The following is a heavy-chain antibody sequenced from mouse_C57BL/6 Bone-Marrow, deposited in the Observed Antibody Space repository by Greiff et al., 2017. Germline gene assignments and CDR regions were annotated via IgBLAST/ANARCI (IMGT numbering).Heavy chain of an antibody. CDR3: AREDGYDVFAY. CDR2: IDPSDSYT. Sequence: QVQLQQPGAELVMPGASVKLSCKASGYTFTSYWMHWVKQRPGQGLEWIGEIDPSDSYTNYNQKFKGKSTLTVDKSSSTAYMQRSSLTSEDSAVYYCAREDGYDVFAYWGQGTLVTVSA. J-gene: IGHJ3*01. V-gene: IGHV1-69*01. CDR1: GYTFTSYW. D-gene: IGHD2-2*01.